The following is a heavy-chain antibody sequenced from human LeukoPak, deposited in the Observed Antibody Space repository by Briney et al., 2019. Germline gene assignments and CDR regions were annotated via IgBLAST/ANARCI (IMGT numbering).Heavy chain of an antibody. CDR3: ARDFVPDYGSGMGGFDP. CDR2: INPNSGGT. V-gene: IGHV1-2*02. Sequence: GASVKVSCKASGYTFTSYYMHWVRQAPGQGLEWMGWINPNSGGTNYAQKFQGRVTMTRDTSISTAYMELSRLRSDDTAVYYCARDFVPDYGSGMGGFDPWGQGTLVTVSS. D-gene: IGHD3-10*01. CDR1: GYTFTSYY. J-gene: IGHJ5*02.